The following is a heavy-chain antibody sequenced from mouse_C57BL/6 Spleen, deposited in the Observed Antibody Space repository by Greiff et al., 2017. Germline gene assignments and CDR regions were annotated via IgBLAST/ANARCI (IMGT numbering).Heavy chain of an antibody. Sequence: VKLQQPGAELVKPGASVKVSCKASGYTFTSYWMHWVKQRPGQGLEWIGRIHPSDSDTNYNQKFKGKATLTVDKSSSTAYMQLSSLTSEDSAVYYCAMGTEDHAMDYWGQGTSVTVSS. V-gene: IGHV1-74*01. CDR3: AMGTEDHAMDY. J-gene: IGHJ4*01. CDR2: IHPSDSDT. D-gene: IGHD3-3*01. CDR1: GYTFTSYW.